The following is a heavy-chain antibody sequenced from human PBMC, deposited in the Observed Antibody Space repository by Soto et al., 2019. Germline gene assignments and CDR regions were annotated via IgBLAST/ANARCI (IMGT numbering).Heavy chain of an antibody. Sequence: SETLSLTCTASGGSISSDDYYWSWIRQPPGKGLEWIGYIYYSGRTNYNPSLESRLTISIDTSKNQFSLRLSYVSAADTAVYYCAGDRSNSPDYFDYWGQGTLVTVSS. CDR2: IYYSGRT. V-gene: IGHV4-30-4*01. J-gene: IGHJ4*02. CDR3: AGDRSNSPDYFDY. CDR1: GGSISSDDYY. D-gene: IGHD2-15*01.